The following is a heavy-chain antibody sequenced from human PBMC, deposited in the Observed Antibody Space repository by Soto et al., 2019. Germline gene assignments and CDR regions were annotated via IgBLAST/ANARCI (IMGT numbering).Heavy chain of an antibody. CDR3: ARRRADCSSTSCYLDFGMDV. J-gene: IGHJ6*02. D-gene: IGHD2-2*01. CDR1: GGTFSSYA. V-gene: IGHV1-69*01. CDR2: IIPIFGTA. Sequence: QVQLVQSGAEVKKPGSSVKVSCKASGGTFSSYAISWVRQAPGQGLEWMGGIIPIFGTANYAQKFQGRVTITADDSTSTAYMELSSQRSEDTAVYYCARRRADCSSTSCYLDFGMDVWGQGTTVTVSS.